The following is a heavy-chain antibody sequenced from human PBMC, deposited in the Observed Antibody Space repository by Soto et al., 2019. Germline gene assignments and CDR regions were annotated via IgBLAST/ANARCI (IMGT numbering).Heavy chain of an antibody. J-gene: IGHJ6*02. V-gene: IGHV3-23*01. CDR1: GFTFSSYA. Sequence: GGSLRLSCAASGFTFSSYAMSWVRQAPGKGLEWVSAISGSGGSTYYADSVKGRFTISRDNSKNTLYLQMNSLRAEDTAVYYCAKSVTGAMVLYYYYYGMDVWGQGTTVTVSS. CDR3: AKSVTGAMVLYYYYYGMDV. D-gene: IGHD7-27*01. CDR2: ISGSGGST.